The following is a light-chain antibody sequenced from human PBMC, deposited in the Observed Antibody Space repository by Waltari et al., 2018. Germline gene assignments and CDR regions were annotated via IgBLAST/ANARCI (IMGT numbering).Light chain of an antibody. CDR2: DVS. Sequence: VSWDQQHPGKAPQRMIYDVSKRPSGVSNRFSGAKTGNTASLTISGLQAEDEADYYCSSYTSTWVFGGGTKLTVL. V-gene: IGLV2-14*04. J-gene: IGLJ3*02. CDR3: SSYTSTWV.